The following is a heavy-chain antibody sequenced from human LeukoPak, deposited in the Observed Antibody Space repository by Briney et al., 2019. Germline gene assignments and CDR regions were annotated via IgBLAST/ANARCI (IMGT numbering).Heavy chain of an antibody. Sequence: GSVKVSCKASGYTFTGYYMHWVRQAPGQGLEWMGWINPNSGGTNYAQKFQGRVTMTRDTSISTAYMELSRLRSDDTAVYYCAREYGGKPLFDYWGQGTLVAVSS. CDR1: GYTFTGYY. CDR3: AREYGGKPLFDY. D-gene: IGHD4-23*01. J-gene: IGHJ4*02. CDR2: INPNSGGT. V-gene: IGHV1-2*02.